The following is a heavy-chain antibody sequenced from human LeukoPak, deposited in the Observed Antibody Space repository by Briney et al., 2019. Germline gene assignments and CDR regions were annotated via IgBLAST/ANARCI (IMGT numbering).Heavy chain of an antibody. CDR1: GFIFSNYA. J-gene: IGHJ4*02. CDR2: ITGSGTNR. CDR3: VIWGDYDVLTGYYVPDY. V-gene: IGHV3-23*01. Sequence: PGGSLRLSCVASGFIFSNYAMSWVRQAPGKGLEWVSAITGSGTNRYYADSLKGRFTTSRDNSKNTVFLQMNSLRHEDTAIYYCVIWGDYDVLTGYYVPDYWGQGTLVTVAS. D-gene: IGHD3-9*01.